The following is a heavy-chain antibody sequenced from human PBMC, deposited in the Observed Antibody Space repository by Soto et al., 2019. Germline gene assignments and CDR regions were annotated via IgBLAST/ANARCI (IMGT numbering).Heavy chain of an antibody. D-gene: IGHD3-9*01. J-gene: IGHJ4*02. CDR3: ARRVYDILTGYPSSFDY. V-gene: IGHV1-3*01. CDR1: GYTFTSYA. CDR2: INAGNGNT. Sequence: ASVKVSCKASGYTFTSYAIHWVRQAPGQRLEWMGWINAGNGNTKSSQKFKGRVTITRDTSASTAYMDLSSLRSEDTAVYYCARRVYDILTGYPSSFDYRAQGTLVTGSS.